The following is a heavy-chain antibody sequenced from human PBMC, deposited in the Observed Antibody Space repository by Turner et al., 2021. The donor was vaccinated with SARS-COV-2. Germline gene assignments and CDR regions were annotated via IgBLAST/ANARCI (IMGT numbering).Heavy chain of an antibody. V-gene: IGHV4-39*01. Sequence: QLQMQESGPGLVKPSETLSLTCTVSGGSISSSCYYWGWIRQPPGKGLEWIGSIYYSGITYYNPSLKSRVTISVDTSKNQFSLKLSSVTAADTAVYYCARLMDTAMDYYGMDVWGQGTTVTVSS. J-gene: IGHJ6*02. CDR1: GGSISSSCYY. CDR2: IYYSGIT. D-gene: IGHD5-18*01. CDR3: ARLMDTAMDYYGMDV.